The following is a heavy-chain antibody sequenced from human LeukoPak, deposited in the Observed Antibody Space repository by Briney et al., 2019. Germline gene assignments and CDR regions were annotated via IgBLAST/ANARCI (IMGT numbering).Heavy chain of an antibody. CDR3: ASAERWLQHFDY. CDR1: GFTFSSSW. D-gene: IGHD5-24*01. J-gene: IGHJ4*02. V-gene: IGHV3-7*02. CDR2: VKQDGSEK. Sequence: GGSLRLSCAASGFTFSSSWMSWVRQTPGKGLEWVDNVKQDGSEKYYVDSVKGRFTISRDNAKNSLYLQMNSLRAEDTAVYYCASAERWLQHFDYWGQGTLVTVSS.